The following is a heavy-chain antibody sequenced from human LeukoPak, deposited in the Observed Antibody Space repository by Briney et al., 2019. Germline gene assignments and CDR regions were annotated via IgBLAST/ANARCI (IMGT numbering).Heavy chain of an antibody. CDR3: AKAQRELLTGFGY. D-gene: IGHD1-26*01. V-gene: IGHV3-23*01. Sequence: TGGSLRLSCAASGFTFSSYAMSWVRQAPGKGLEWVSAISGSGGSTYYADSVKGRFTISRDNSKNTLYLQMNSLRAEDTAVYYCAKAQRELLTGFGYWGQGTLVTVSS. CDR2: ISGSGGST. CDR1: GFTFSSYA. J-gene: IGHJ4*02.